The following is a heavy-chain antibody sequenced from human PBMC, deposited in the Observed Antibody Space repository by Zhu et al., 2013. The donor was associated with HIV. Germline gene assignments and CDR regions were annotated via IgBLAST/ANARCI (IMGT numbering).Heavy chain of an antibody. Sequence: QVQLAQSGPEVKKPGASVKITCKASGLSFSTAAFNWVRQAPGQGLEWMGWISVYSGKMMYAGKTEDRVTMTTDTSTDTAFMELRDLESDDTAVYYCARAVNGWFGGADYWGQGTLVTVSS. V-gene: IGHV1-18*01. CDR1: GLSFSTAA. D-gene: IGHD3-10*01. CDR2: ISVYSGKM. J-gene: IGHJ4*02. CDR3: ARAVNGWFGGADY.